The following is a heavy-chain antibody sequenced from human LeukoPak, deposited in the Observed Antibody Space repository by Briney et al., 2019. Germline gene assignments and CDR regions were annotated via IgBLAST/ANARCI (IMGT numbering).Heavy chain of an antibody. CDR3: AREGYCSSTSCSGAFDI. CDR1: GFTFSDYY. J-gene: IGHJ3*02. D-gene: IGHD2-2*01. V-gene: IGHV3-11*06. CDR2: ISSSSSYI. Sequence: PGGSLRLSCAASGFTFSDYYMSWIRQAPGKGLEWVSSISSSSSYIYYADSVKGRLTISRDNAKNSLYLQMNSLRAEDTAVYYCAREGYCSSTSCSGAFDIWGQGTMVTVSS.